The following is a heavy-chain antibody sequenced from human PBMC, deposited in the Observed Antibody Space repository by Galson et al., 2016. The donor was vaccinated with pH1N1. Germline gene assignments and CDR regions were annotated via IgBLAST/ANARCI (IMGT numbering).Heavy chain of an antibody. V-gene: IGHV3-53*01. D-gene: IGHD4-17*01. CDR3: AVDTVPNGADH. CDR1: EFLVSDRF. Sequence: SLRLSCAASEFLVSDRFMSWVRQAPGERLEWVSIMYPGGGTYYADFAEGRFTISRDTSKNMLFLHMNDLRADDTALYYCAVDTVPNGADHWGQGTLVTVSS. J-gene: IGHJ5*02. CDR2: MYPGGGT.